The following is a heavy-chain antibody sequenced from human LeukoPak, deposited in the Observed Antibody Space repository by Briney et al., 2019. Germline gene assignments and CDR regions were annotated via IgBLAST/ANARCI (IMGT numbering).Heavy chain of an antibody. V-gene: IGHV3-74*01. CDR2: INADGSYT. D-gene: IGHD3-10*01. Sequence: WGSLTLSCAASGFTFSRYWMHWVRQAPGKGLVWVSHINADGSYTTYADSVKGRFTISRANAKNTLYLQMNSLRAEDTAVYYCARGYYGQALDIWGQGTMVTVSS. J-gene: IGHJ3*02. CDR1: GFTFSRYW. CDR3: ARGYYGQALDI.